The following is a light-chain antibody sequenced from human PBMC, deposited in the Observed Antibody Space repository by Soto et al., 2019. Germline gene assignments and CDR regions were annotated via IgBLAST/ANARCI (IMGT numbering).Light chain of an antibody. J-gene: IGKJ4*01. CDR1: QGITSY. CDR3: QQYYSYSLT. CDR2: DAS. V-gene: IGKV1-8*01. Sequence: IRMTQSPSSLSESPGDRVTITCRASQGITSYLAWYQQKPGKAPKLLISDASALQSGVPSRFSGSGSGTDFTLTISGLQSEDFATYYCQQYYSYSLTFGRGTKVDIK.